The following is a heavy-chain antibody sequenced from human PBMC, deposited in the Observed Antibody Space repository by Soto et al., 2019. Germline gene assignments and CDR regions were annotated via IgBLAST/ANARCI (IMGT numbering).Heavy chain of an antibody. CDR2: IYYSGNT. J-gene: IGHJ5*02. Sequence: SETLSLTCTVSGGSISSSSYYWGWIRQPPGKGLEWIGNIYYSGNTYYNPSLKRRVTISVDTSKNQFSLQLSSVIAADTAVYYCARLPRRSGLNWFDTWRQGTLVTVSS. CDR3: ARLPRRSGLNWFDT. V-gene: IGHV4-39*01. D-gene: IGHD6-19*01. CDR1: GGSISSSSYY.